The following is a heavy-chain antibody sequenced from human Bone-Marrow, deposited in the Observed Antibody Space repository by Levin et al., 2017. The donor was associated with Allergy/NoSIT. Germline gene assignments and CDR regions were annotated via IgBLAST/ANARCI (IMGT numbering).Heavy chain of an antibody. CDR1: GYTFTSYD. V-gene: IGHV1-8*01. CDR3: ARDRREGILRRTGVRWFDP. CDR2: MNPNSGNT. Sequence: GESLKISCKASGYTFTSYDINWVRQATGQGLEWMGWMNPNSGNTGYAQKFQGRVTMTRNTSISTAYMELSSLRSEDTAVYYCARDRREGILRRTGVRWFDPWGQGTLVTVSS. J-gene: IGHJ5*02. D-gene: IGHD3-9*01.